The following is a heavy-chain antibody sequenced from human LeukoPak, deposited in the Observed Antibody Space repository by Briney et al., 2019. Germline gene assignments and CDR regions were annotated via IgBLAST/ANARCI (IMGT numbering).Heavy chain of an antibody. Sequence: PGGSLRLSCAASGFTFSGSAMHWVRQAPGKGLEWVSAISGSGGSTYYADSVKGRFTISRDNSKNTLYLQMNSLRAEDTAVYYCARRSGGRFDYWGQGTLVTVSS. J-gene: IGHJ4*02. V-gene: IGHV3-23*01. CDR3: ARRSGGRFDY. CDR2: ISGSGGST. D-gene: IGHD6-25*01. CDR1: GFTFSGSA.